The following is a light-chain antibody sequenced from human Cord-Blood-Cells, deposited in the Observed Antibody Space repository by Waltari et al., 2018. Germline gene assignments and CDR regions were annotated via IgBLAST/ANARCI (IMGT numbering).Light chain of an antibody. CDR3: GTWDSSLSAV. Sequence: QSVLTQPPSVSAAPGQKVTISCPGSSPNTGNNYVSWYQQLPRTAPKLLIYDNNKRPSGIPDRFSGSKSGTSATLGITGLQTGDEADYYCGTWDSSLSAVFGGGTKLTVL. CDR2: DNN. V-gene: IGLV1-51*01. J-gene: IGLJ3*02. CDR1: SPNTGNNY.